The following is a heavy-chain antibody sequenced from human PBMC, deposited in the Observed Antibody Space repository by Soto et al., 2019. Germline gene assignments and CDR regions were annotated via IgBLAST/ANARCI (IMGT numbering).Heavy chain of an antibody. CDR3: TTTECSSTSCYFYYYYGMDV. V-gene: IGHV3-73*01. D-gene: IGHD2-2*01. CDR2: IRSKANSYAT. CDR1: GGSINNHY. Sequence: ETLSLTCTVSGGSINNHYWSWIRQPPGKGLEWVGRIRSKANSYATAYAASVKGRFTISRDDSKNTAYLQMNSLKTEDTAVYYCTTTECSSTSCYFYYYYGMDVWGQGTTVTVSS. J-gene: IGHJ6*02.